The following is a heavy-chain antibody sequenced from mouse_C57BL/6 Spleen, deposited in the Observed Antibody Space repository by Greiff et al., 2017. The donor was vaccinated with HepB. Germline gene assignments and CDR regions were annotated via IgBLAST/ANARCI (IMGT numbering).Heavy chain of an antibody. CDR3: ARLEDGPYYAMDY. V-gene: IGHV5-6*01. Sequence: EVQLQESGGDLVKPGGSLKLSCAASGFTFSSYGMSWVRQTPDKRLEWVATISSGGSYTYYPDSVKGRFTISRDNAKNTLYLQMSSLKSEDTAMYYCARLEDGPYYAMDYWGQGTSVTVSS. CDR2: ISSGGSYT. D-gene: IGHD2-3*01. CDR1: GFTFSSYG. J-gene: IGHJ4*01.